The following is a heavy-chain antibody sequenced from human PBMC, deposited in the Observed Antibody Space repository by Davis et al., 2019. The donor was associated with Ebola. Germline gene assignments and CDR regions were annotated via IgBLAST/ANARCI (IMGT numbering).Heavy chain of an antibody. CDR1: GGSIISSSSY. V-gene: IGHV4-39*02. CDR3: AREVLLWFGELLLSSRGDFDY. CDR2: IYYSGIT. Sequence: MPGGSLRLSCTVSGGSIISSSSYWGWIRQPPRKGLEWIGSIYYSGITYYNPSLKSRVTISVDTSKNQFSLKLSSVTAADTAVYYCAREVLLWFGELLLSSRGDFDYWGQGTLVTVSS. J-gene: IGHJ4*02. D-gene: IGHD3-10*01.